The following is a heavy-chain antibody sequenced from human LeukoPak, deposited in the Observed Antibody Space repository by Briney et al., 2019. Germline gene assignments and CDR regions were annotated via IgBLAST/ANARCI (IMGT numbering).Heavy chain of an antibody. V-gene: IGHV4-59*01. CDR2: LYHSGSP. Sequence: SSETLSLTCTISGASIRHYYWSWIRQPPGKGLEWIGNLYHSGSPNYNPSLKSRVTISIDTAKNQFSLRLRSVTAADTAVYYCATLTGTTYPYYFDFWGQATLVTVSS. J-gene: IGHJ4*02. CDR3: ATLTGTTYPYYFDF. D-gene: IGHD1-20*01. CDR1: GASIRHYY.